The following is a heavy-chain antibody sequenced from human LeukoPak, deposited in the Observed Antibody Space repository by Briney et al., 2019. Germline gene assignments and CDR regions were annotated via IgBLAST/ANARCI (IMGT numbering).Heavy chain of an antibody. CDR1: DGSLGTYY. D-gene: IGHD2-2*01. CDR3: ARGRLGRQHASFFDS. Sequence: SETLSLTCSVSDGSLGTYYWGWIRQPPGKRLEWIGYIYYSGSTTYNPSLKSRVTVSVDTSKNQFSLKLTSMTAADTAVYYCARGRLGRQHASFFDSWGHGTLVTVSS. J-gene: IGHJ4*01. V-gene: IGHV4-59*08. CDR2: IYYSGST.